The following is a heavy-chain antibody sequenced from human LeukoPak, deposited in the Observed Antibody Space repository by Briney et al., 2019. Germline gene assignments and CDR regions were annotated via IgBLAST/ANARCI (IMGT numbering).Heavy chain of an antibody. CDR2: INHSGST. D-gene: IGHD6-19*01. J-gene: IGHJ4*02. Sequence: SETLSLTCNVSGASVSSGCYYWSWIRQPPGKGLEWIGEINHSGSTNYNPSLKSRVTISVDTSKNQFSLKLSSVTAADTAVYYCARGQWLDNYWGQGTLVTVSS. V-gene: IGHV4-39*07. CDR1: GASVSSGCYY. CDR3: ARGQWLDNY.